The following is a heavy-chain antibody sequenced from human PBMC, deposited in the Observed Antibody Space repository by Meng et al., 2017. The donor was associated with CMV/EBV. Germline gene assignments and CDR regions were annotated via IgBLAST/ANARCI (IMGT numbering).Heavy chain of an antibody. V-gene: IGHV3-21*01. J-gene: IGHJ6*02. CDR1: GFTFSSYS. CDR2: ISSSSSYI. CDR3: ARGGKGV. Sequence: GESLKISCVASGFTFSSYSMNWVRQAPGKGLEWVSSISSSSSYIYYADSVKGRFTISRDNAKNSLYLQMNSLRAEDTAVYYCARGGKGVWGQGTTVTVSS.